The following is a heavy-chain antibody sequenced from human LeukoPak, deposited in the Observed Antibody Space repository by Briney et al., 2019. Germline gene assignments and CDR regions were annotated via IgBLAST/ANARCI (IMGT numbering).Heavy chain of an antibody. Sequence: ASVKVSCEASGYTFTSYGLSWVRQAPGQGLEWMGWISAYNGNTNYAQKLQGRVTMTTDTSTSTAYMELRSLRSDDTAVYYCVSTPGYSSSWYTYFQHWGQGTLVTVS. CDR3: VSTPGYSSSWYTYFQH. CDR1: GYTFTSYG. D-gene: IGHD6-13*01. J-gene: IGHJ1*01. V-gene: IGHV1-18*01. CDR2: ISAYNGNT.